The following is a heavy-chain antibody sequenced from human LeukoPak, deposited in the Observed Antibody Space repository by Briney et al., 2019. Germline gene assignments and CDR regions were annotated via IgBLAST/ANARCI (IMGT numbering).Heavy chain of an antibody. J-gene: IGHJ2*01. V-gene: IGHV4-61*02. D-gene: IGHD5-18*01. CDR3: AREQGGLPYHFYGYLSYWYFDL. CDR2: IYTSGST. Sequence: SETLSLTCTVSGGSISSSSYYWSWIRQPAGKGLEWIGRIYTSGSTNYNPSLKSRVTMSVDTSKNQFSLKLSSVTAADTAVYYCAREQGGLPYHFYGYLSYWYFDLWGRGTLVTVSS. CDR1: GGSISSSSYY.